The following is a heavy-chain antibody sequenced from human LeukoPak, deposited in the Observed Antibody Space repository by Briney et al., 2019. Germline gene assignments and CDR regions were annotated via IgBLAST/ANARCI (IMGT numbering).Heavy chain of an antibody. J-gene: IGHJ5*02. CDR2: IYSSGST. Sequence: PSETLSLTCTVSGGSINSYYWSWIRQPAGKGLEWIGRIYSSGSTNYNPSLKSRVTMSVDTSKNQFSLKLSSVTAADTAVYYCAGDWGGVVLVPPALRGFDPWGQGTLVTVSS. CDR1: GGSINSYY. V-gene: IGHV4-4*07. CDR3: AGDWGGVVLVPPALRGFDP. D-gene: IGHD2-2*01.